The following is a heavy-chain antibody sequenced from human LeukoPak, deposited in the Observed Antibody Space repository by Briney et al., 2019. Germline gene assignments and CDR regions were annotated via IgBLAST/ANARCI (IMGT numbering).Heavy chain of an antibody. CDR2: ISYDGSNK. CDR1: GFTFSSYG. D-gene: IGHD3-22*01. V-gene: IGHV3-30*03. Sequence: GGSLRLSCAASGFTFSSYGMHWVRQAPGKGLEWVAVISYDGSNKYYADSVKGRFTISRDNSKNTLYLQMNSLRAEDTAVYYCARDGGYYDSSGLSGFDYWGQGTLVTVSS. CDR3: ARDGGYYDSSGLSGFDY. J-gene: IGHJ4*02.